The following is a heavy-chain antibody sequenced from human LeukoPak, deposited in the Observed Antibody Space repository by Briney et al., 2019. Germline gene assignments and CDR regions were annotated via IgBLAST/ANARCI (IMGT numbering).Heavy chain of an antibody. CDR3: AKTLARGWFGELGGGY. J-gene: IGHJ4*02. CDR1: GFTFSSYA. V-gene: IGHV3-23*01. D-gene: IGHD3-10*01. CDR2: ISGSGGST. Sequence: PGGSLRLSCAASGFTFSSYAMSWVRQAPGKGLEWVSAISGSGGSTYYADSVKGRFTISRDNSKNTLYLQMNSLRAEDTAVYYCAKTLARGWFGELGGGYWGQGTLVTVSS.